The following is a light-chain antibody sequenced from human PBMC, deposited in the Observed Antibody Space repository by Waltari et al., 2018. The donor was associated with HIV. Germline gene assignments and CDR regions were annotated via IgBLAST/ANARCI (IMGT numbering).Light chain of an antibody. CDR1: SGGIANNY. CDR2: GAY. J-gene: IGLJ3*02. Sequence: NFMLTQPHSVSASPGKTVTISCARSSGGIANNYVQWYQQRPGSSPTTVIYGAYQRHSGVPDRFSGSIDSSSNSASLTISGLKTDDEADYYCQSYDNGNWVLGGGTKVTVL. V-gene: IGLV6-57*01. CDR3: QSYDNGNWV.